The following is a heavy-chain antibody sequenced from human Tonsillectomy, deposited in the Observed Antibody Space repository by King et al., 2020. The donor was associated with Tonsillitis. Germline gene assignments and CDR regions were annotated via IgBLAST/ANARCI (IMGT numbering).Heavy chain of an antibody. V-gene: IGHV3-49*05. Sequence: VQLVESGGGLVKPGRSLRLSCIVSGFTFGNYAMSWFRQAPGKGLEWVGFIRNKAYGGTTEYAASVKGRFTISRDDSKSIAYLQMNSPKTEDTAVYYCTRDIEAYSSGWYPPFDDWGQGTLVTVSS. CDR1: GFTFGNYA. D-gene: IGHD6-19*01. J-gene: IGHJ4*02. CDR3: TRDIEAYSSGWYPPFDD. CDR2: IRNKAYGGTT.